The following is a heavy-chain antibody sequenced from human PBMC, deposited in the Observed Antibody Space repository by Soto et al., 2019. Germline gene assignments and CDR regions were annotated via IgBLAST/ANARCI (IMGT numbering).Heavy chain of an antibody. CDR2: INPNSGGT. Sequence: ASVKVSCKASGYTFTGYYMHWVRQAPGQGLEWMGWINPNSGGTNYAQKFQGWVTMTRDTSISTAYMELSRLRSDDTAVYYCARDSLQDIAGHGMDVWGQGTTVTVSS. J-gene: IGHJ6*02. CDR3: ARDSLQDIAGHGMDV. D-gene: IGHD5-12*01. CDR1: GYTFTGYY. V-gene: IGHV1-2*04.